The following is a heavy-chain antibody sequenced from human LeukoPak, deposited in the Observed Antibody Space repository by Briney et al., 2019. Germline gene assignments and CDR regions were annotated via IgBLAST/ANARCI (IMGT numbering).Heavy chain of an antibody. CDR2: INTIYGTA. CDR3: ARDGAAARSSYYLDYMDV. CDR1: GGTFSSYD. V-gene: IGHV1-69*13. D-gene: IGHD6-13*01. Sequence: SVKVSCNASGGTFSSYDNSWVRKAPAQGLEWMGVINTIYGTANNAKKFQGRVTITADESTSTAYMELSSLRSEDTAVYYCARDGAAARSSYYLDYMDVWGKGTTVTVSS. J-gene: IGHJ6*03.